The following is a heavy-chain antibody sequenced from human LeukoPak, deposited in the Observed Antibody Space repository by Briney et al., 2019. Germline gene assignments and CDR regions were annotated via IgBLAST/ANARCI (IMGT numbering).Heavy chain of an antibody. D-gene: IGHD3-10*02. CDR1: GFTFSSYS. V-gene: IGHV3-48*04. CDR2: ISNSGSTI. J-gene: IGHJ6*04. Sequence: GGSLRLSCAASGFTFSSYSMNWVRQAPGKGLEWVSYISNSGSTIYYADSVKGRFTISRDNAKNSLYLQMNSLRAEDTAVYYCAELGITMIGGVWGKGTTVTISS. CDR3: AELGITMIGGV.